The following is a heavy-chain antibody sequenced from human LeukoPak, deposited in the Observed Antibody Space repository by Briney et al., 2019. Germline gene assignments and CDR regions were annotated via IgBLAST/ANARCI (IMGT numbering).Heavy chain of an antibody. Sequence: SETLSLTCAVYGGSFSCYYWSWIRQPPGKGLEWIGEINHSGSTNYNPSLKSRVTISVDTSKNQFSLKLSSVTAADTAVYYCARGLRFFIWGQGTMVTVSS. V-gene: IGHV4-34*01. CDR2: INHSGST. CDR3: ARGLRFFI. D-gene: IGHD3-3*01. CDR1: GGSFSCYY. J-gene: IGHJ3*02.